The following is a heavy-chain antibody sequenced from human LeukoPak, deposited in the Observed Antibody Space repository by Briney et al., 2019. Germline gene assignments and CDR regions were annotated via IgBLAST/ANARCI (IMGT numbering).Heavy chain of an antibody. CDR3: AKDGVLMVYTPRYFDL. J-gene: IGHJ2*01. V-gene: IGHV3-23*01. D-gene: IGHD2-8*01. CDR2: ISGSGGST. CDR1: GFTFSSYA. Sequence: GASLRLSCAASGFTFSSYAMSWVRQAPGKGLEWVSAISGSGGSTYYADSVKGRFTIFRDNSKNTLYLQMNSLRAEDTAVYYCAKDGVLMVYTPRYFDLWGRGTLVTVSS.